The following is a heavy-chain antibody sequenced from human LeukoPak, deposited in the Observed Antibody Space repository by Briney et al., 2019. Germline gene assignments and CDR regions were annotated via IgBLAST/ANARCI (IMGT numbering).Heavy chain of an antibody. J-gene: IGHJ4*02. Sequence: GGSLRLSCSVSGLTFRSSAMHWVRQAPGQRLEWMGWINAGNGNTKYSQKFQGRVTITRDTSASTAYMELSSLRSEDTAVYYCARYDYGDYLAYWGQGTLVTVSS. CDR3: ARYDYGDYLAY. V-gene: IGHV1-3*01. D-gene: IGHD4-17*01. CDR1: GLTFRSSA. CDR2: INAGNGNT.